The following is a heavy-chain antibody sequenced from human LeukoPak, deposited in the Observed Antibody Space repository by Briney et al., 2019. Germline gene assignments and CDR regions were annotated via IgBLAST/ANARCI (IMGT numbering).Heavy chain of an antibody. CDR3: ARGVEPLAANTLAY. CDR2: LYSDGNT. D-gene: IGHD1-14*01. V-gene: IGHV3-53*01. CDR1: GFTVITND. J-gene: IGHJ4*02. Sequence: GGSLRLSCAASGFTVITNDMTWVRQAPGKGLECVSVLYSDGNTKYADSVQGRFTISRDNSENTLYLEMNSLSPDDTAVYYCARGVEPLAANTLAYRGQGTLVTVSS.